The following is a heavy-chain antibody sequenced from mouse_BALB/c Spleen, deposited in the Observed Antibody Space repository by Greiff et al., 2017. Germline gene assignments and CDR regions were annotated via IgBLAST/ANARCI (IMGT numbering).Heavy chain of an antibody. D-gene: IGHD1-2*01. J-gene: IGHJ4*01. Sequence: EVQLQQSGAELVKPGASVKLSCTASGFNIKDTYMHLVKQRPEQGLEWIGRIDPANGNTKYDPKFQGKATITADTSSNTAYLQLSSLTSEDTAVYYCARITTATWHYAMDYWGQGTSVTVSS. CDR1: GFNIKDTY. CDR2: IDPANGNT. V-gene: IGHV14-3*02. CDR3: ARITTATWHYAMDY.